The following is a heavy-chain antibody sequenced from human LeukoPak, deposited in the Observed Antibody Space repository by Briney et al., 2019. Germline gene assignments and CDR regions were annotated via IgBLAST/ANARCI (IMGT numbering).Heavy chain of an antibody. CDR2: ISAYNGNT. Sequence: ASVKVSCKASGNTFTSYSITWVRQAPGQGLEWMGWISAYNGNTNYALKIQGRVTMTTDTSTSTAYMELRSLRSDDTAVYYCARALTMIVVVITPDAFDIWGQGTMVTVSS. CDR1: GNTFTSYS. CDR3: ARALTMIVVVITPDAFDI. V-gene: IGHV1-18*01. J-gene: IGHJ3*02. D-gene: IGHD3-22*01.